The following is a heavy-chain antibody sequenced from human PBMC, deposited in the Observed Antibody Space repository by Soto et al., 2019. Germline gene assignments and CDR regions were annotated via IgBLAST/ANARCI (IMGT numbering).Heavy chain of an antibody. V-gene: IGHV1-69*06. J-gene: IGHJ6*02. CDR3: ARDLFPYCSGGSCYGMDV. Sequence: QVQLVQSGAEVKKPGSSVKVSCKASGGTFSSYAISWVRQAPGQGLEWMGGITPIFGTANYAQKFQGRVTITADKSTSTAYMELSSLRSEDTAVYYCARDLFPYCSGGSCYGMDVWGQGTTVTVSS. D-gene: IGHD2-15*01. CDR2: ITPIFGTA. CDR1: GGTFSSYA.